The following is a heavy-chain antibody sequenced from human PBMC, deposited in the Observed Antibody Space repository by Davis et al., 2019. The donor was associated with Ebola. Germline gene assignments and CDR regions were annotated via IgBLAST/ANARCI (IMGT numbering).Heavy chain of an antibody. J-gene: IGHJ5*02. CDR3: ARGGGARYDFWSGYHNWFDP. CDR1: GFTFSSYS. V-gene: IGHV3-23*01. CDR2: ISGSGGST. D-gene: IGHD3-3*01. Sequence: PGGSLRLSCAASGFTFSSYSMNWVRQAPGKGLEWVSAISGSGGSTYYADSVKGRFTISRDNSKNTLYLQMNSLRAEDTAVYYCARGGGARYDFWSGYHNWFDPWGQGTLVTVSS.